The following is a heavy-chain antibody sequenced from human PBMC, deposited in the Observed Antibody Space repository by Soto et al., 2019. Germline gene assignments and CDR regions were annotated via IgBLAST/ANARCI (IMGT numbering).Heavy chain of an antibody. V-gene: IGHV1-18*01. Sequence: QVQLVQSGAEMKKPGASVKVSCKASGYMFISYGINWVRQAPGQGLEWMGWISAYNGNTKYAQNLQGRVTMTTDTSTSTAYMEMRSLRSDDTAVYYCVRDLDGSGSYYTDYWGPGTLVTVSS. CDR3: VRDLDGSGSYYTDY. D-gene: IGHD3-10*01. J-gene: IGHJ4*02. CDR1: GYMFISYG. CDR2: ISAYNGNT.